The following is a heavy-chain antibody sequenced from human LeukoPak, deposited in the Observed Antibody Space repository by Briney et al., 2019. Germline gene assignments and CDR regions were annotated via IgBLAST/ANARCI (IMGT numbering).Heavy chain of an antibody. J-gene: IGHJ6*02. CDR1: GFTFSNHA. CDR3: ARDHYLRYFDWAPTFGYYYYYGMDV. D-gene: IGHD3-9*01. V-gene: IGHV3-21*01. CDR2: ISSSSSYI. Sequence: KPGGSLRLSCAASGFTFSNHAMTWVRQAPGKGLEWVSSISSSSSYIYYAVSVKGRFTISRDNAKNPLYLQMNSLRAEDTAVYYCARDHYLRYFDWAPTFGYYYYYGMDVWGQGTTVTVSS.